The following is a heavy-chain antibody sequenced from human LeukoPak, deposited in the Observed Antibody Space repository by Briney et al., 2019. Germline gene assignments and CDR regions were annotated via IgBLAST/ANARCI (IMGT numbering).Heavy chain of an antibody. CDR1: GFTFSSYA. V-gene: IGHV3-30-3*01. CDR2: ISYDGSNK. D-gene: IGHD3-10*01. Sequence: GRSLRLSCAASGFTFSSYAMHWVRQAPGKGLEWVAVISYDGSNKYYADSVKGRFTISRDNSKNTLYLQMNSLRAEDTAVYYCARDRRTYYTGSGSYYKVGRLDFWGQGTLVTVSS. J-gene: IGHJ4*02. CDR3: ARDRRTYYTGSGSYYKVGRLDF.